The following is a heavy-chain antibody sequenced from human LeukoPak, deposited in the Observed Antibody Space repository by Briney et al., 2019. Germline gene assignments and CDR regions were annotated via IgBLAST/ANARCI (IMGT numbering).Heavy chain of an antibody. J-gene: IGHJ4*02. CDR3: TTGSYSGYDFDY. D-gene: IGHD5-12*01. CDR1: GFTFSNAW. CDR2: IKSKTDGGTT. V-gene: IGHV3-15*01. Sequence: PGGSLRLSCAASGFTFSNAWMSWVRQAPGKGLEWVGRIKSKTDGGTTDYAAPVKGRFTISRDDSKNTLYLQMNSLKAEDTAVYYCTTGSYSGYDFDYWGQGTLVTVSS.